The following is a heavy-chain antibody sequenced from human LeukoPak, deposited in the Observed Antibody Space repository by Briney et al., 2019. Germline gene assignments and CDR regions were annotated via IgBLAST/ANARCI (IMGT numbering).Heavy chain of an antibody. Sequence: PGGSLRLSCAASGFTFDDYGMSWVRQAPGKGLEWVSGINWNGGSTVYADSVKGRFTISRDNAKNSLYLQMNSLRAEDTALYHCARDLVSDYYGSGSYSPNWFDPWGQGTLVTVSS. CDR2: INWNGGST. D-gene: IGHD3-10*01. CDR3: ARDLVSDYYGSGSYSPNWFDP. J-gene: IGHJ5*02. CDR1: GFTFDDYG. V-gene: IGHV3-20*01.